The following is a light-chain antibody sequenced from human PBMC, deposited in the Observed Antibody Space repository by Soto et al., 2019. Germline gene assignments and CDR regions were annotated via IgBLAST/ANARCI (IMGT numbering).Light chain of an antibody. CDR1: TSNIGASYD. CDR2: RDT. CDR3: QSYDNILNGYV. Sequence: QSKLTQPPSVSGAPGQTVTISCTGSTSNIGASYDVHRYQQLPGSAPKLLIYRDTHRPSGIPNRFSGSRSGTSASLVIFGLQPGDEADYYCQSYDNILNGYVFGTGTELTVL. J-gene: IGLJ1*01. V-gene: IGLV1-40*01.